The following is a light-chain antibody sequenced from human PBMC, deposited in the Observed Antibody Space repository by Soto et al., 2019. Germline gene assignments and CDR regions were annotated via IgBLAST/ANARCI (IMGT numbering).Light chain of an antibody. Sequence: DIQMTQSPSSLSASVGDRVTITCRASQSISSYLNCYQQKPGKAPKLLIYAASSLQSGVPSRFSGSGSGTDFTLTISSLQPEDFATYYCQQSYSTPLFTFGPGTKVDI. J-gene: IGKJ3*01. CDR3: QQSYSTPLFT. CDR1: QSISSY. CDR2: AAS. V-gene: IGKV1-39*01.